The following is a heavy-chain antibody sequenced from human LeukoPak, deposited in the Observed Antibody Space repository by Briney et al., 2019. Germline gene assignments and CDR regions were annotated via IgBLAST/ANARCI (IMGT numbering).Heavy chain of an antibody. CDR2: ISSEGSST. V-gene: IGHV3-74*01. Sequence: PGGSLRLSCAASGFTFSIYWMHWVRQAPGKGLVWFSRISSEGSSTTYADSVKGRFTISRDNAKDTLYLQMNSLRAEDTAVYYCARGENTYIDYWGQGTLVTVSS. D-gene: IGHD3-16*01. CDR3: ARGENTYIDY. J-gene: IGHJ4*02. CDR1: GFTFSIYW.